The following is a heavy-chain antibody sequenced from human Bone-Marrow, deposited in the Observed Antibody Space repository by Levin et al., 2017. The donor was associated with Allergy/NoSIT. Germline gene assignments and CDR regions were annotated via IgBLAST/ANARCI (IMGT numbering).Heavy chain of an antibody. CDR2: ISGSGGST. D-gene: IGHD3-10*01. CDR3: AKESGVQGVIGSADY. V-gene: IGHV3-23*01. CDR1: GFTFSSYA. J-gene: IGHJ4*02. Sequence: GESLKISCAASGFTFSSYAMSWVRQAPGKGLEWVSAISGSGGSTYYADSVKGRFTISRDNSKNTLYLQMNSLRAEDTAVYYCAKESGVQGVIGSADYWGQGTLVTVSS.